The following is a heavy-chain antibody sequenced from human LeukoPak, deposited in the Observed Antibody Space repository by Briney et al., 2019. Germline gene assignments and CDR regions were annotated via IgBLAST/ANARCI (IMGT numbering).Heavy chain of an antibody. CDR3: ARSRDVAGTYRSFDY. Sequence: GGSLKISCVGSGYSFFNYWIGWVRQMPGKGLEWVGIIYPGDSDTRYSPSFQGQLTISVDESITTAFLQWGSLKASDTAIYYCARSRDVAGTYRSFDYWGQGTLVTVSP. D-gene: IGHD6-19*01. CDR1: GYSFFNYW. J-gene: IGHJ4*02. CDR2: IYPGDSDT. V-gene: IGHV5-51*01.